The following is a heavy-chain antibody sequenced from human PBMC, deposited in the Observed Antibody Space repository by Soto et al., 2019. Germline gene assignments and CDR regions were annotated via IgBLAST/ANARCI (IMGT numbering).Heavy chain of an antibody. CDR2: ISGSAGST. V-gene: IGHV3-23*01. CDR3: AKGSPHGHAPYDNSGHPVRGAFDI. Sequence: EVQLLESGGGLVQPWGSLRLSCAASGFPFSSYAMSWVRQAPGKGLAWVSAISGSAGSTYYADSVKSRFTISRDNSKNTQCLKMNSPRDEDTDVDSGAKGSPHGHAPYDNSGHPVRGAFDILGQGTMVTVSS. D-gene: IGHD3-22*01. J-gene: IGHJ3*02. CDR1: GFPFSSYA.